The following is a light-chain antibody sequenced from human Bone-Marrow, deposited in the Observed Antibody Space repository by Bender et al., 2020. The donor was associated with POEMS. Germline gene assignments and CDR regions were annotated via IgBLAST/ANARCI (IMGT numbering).Light chain of an antibody. CDR1: SSDVGGYDL. Sequence: QSALTQPPSASGSPGQSVTISCTGTSSDVGGYDLVSWYQQYPGKAPKLMIYDVTKRPSGVPDRFSGSKSGNTASLTISGLQADDEAAYYCCSYAGSYTFVFATGTKVTVL. CDR3: CSYAGSYTFV. CDR2: DVT. J-gene: IGLJ1*01. V-gene: IGLV2-11*01.